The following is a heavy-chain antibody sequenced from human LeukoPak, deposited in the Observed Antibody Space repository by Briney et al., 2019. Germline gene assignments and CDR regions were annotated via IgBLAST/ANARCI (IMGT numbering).Heavy chain of an antibody. CDR1: GFTFSSYG. CDR3: AKDQPPYSSGWYPDY. D-gene: IGHD6-19*01. J-gene: IGHJ4*02. Sequence: GRSLRLSCAASGFTFSSYGMHWVRQAPGKGLEWVAVISYDGSNKYYADSVKGRFTISRDNSKNTLYLQMNSLRAEDTAVYYCAKDQPPYSSGWYPDYWGQGTLVTASS. CDR2: ISYDGSNK. V-gene: IGHV3-30*18.